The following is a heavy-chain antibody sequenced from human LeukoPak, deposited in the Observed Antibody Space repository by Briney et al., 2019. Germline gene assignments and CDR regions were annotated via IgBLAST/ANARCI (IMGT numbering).Heavy chain of an antibody. J-gene: IGHJ6*02. CDR2: IISDGTST. CDR3: ARGNYYGMDV. V-gene: IGHV3-74*01. CDR1: GFTFSKYG. Sequence: GGSLRLSCADSGFTFSKYGMTWVRQAPGKGLVWVSRIISDGTSTSYADPVKGRFSISRDNAKNTLYLQMNSLRPEDTAVYYCARGNYYGMDVWGQGTTVTVSS.